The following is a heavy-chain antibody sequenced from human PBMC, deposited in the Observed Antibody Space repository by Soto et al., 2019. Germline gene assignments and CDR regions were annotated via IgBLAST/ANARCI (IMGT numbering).Heavy chain of an antibody. Sequence: SQTLSLTCAISGDSVSSNSAAWNWIRQSPSRGLEWLGRTYYRSKWYNDYAVSVKSRITINPDTSKNQFSLQLNSVTPEDTAVYYCAILYYYDSSGYYPYYFDYWGQGTLVTVSS. V-gene: IGHV6-1*01. CDR1: GDSVSSNSAA. D-gene: IGHD3-22*01. CDR3: AILYYYDSSGYYPYYFDY. J-gene: IGHJ4*02. CDR2: TYYRSKWYN.